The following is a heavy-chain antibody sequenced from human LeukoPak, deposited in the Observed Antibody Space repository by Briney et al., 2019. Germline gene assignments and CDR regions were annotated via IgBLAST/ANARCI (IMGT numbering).Heavy chain of an antibody. Sequence: SETLSLTCTVSGGSIGSSSYYWGWIRQPPGKGLEWIGSIYYSGSTYYNPSLKSRVTISVDTSKNQFSLKLSSVTAADTAVYYCARHYRQQLGDWGQGTLVTVSS. CDR2: IYYSGST. V-gene: IGHV4-39*01. J-gene: IGHJ4*02. CDR3: ARHYRQQLGD. D-gene: IGHD6-13*01. CDR1: GGSIGSSSYY.